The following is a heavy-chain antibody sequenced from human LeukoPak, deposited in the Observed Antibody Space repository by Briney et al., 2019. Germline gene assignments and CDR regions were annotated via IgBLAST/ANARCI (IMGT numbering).Heavy chain of an antibody. CDR3: AREGSYCSRTSCYPGLDY. D-gene: IGHD2-2*01. V-gene: IGHV1-69*06. CDR1: GGTFSSYA. J-gene: IGHJ4*02. CDR2: IIPIFGTA. Sequence: ASVKVSCKASGGTFSSYAISWVRQAPGQGLEWMGGIIPIFGTANYAQKFQGRVTITADKSTSTAYMELSSLRSEDTAVYYCAREGSYCSRTSCYPGLDYWGQGTLVTVSS.